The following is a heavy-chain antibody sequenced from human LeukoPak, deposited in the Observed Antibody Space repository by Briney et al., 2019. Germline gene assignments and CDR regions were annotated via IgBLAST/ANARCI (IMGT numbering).Heavy chain of an antibody. D-gene: IGHD3-22*01. J-gene: IGHJ4*02. CDR1: GGSISSYD. Sequence: AETLSLTCTVSGGSISSYDWSWIRQPAGKGLDWIGRIYTSGGANYNPSLKSRVTMSVDTSKNQCSLKLSSVTAADTAVYYCARDGYYYDSSGYYGKFDYWGQGTLVTVSS. CDR3: ARDGYYYDSSGYYGKFDY. CDR2: IYTSGGA. V-gene: IGHV4-4*07.